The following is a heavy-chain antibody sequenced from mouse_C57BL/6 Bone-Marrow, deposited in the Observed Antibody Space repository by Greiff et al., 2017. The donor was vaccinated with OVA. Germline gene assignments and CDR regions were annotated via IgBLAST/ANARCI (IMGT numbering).Heavy chain of an antibody. CDR3: AEGGDYPCAY. CDR2: INPSSGYT. D-gene: IGHD2-4*01. Sequence: QVQLQQSGAELARPGASVKMSCKASGYTFTSYTMHWVKQRPGQGLEWIGYINPSSGYTKYNQKFKDKATLTADKSSSTAYMQLSSLTSEDSAVYYCAEGGDYPCAYWGQGTLVTVSA. V-gene: IGHV1-4*01. CDR1: GYTFTSYT. J-gene: IGHJ3*01.